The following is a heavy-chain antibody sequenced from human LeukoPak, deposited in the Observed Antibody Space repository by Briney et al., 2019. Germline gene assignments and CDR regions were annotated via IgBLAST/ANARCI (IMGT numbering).Heavy chain of an antibody. D-gene: IGHD6-13*01. J-gene: IGHJ5*02. CDR3: ARENLQVRAAGILRWFDP. CDR1: GYTFTGYY. CDR2: INPNSGGT. Sequence: ASVKVSCKASGYTFTGYYMHWVRQAPGQGLEWMGWINPNSGGTNYAQKFQGRVTMTRDTSISTAYMELSRLSSVTAADTAVYYCARENLQVRAAGILRWFDPWGQGTLVTVSS. V-gene: IGHV1-2*02.